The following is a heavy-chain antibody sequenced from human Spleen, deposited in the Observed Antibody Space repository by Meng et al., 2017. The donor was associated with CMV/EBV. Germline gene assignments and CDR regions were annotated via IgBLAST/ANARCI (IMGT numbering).Heavy chain of an antibody. J-gene: IGHJ5*02. CDR2: IYYSGRT. D-gene: IGHD2-2*02. V-gene: IGHV4-30-4*01. Sequence: GRLRRAGQGLVKPSQALSLTCTFSGGSVSSGKNYWIWIRQPPGKGLEWIGYIYYSGRTYYNPSLESRVTMSVDTSKNQFSLNLNSVTAADTAVYYCARVNGDCFSTICYKGWFDPWGQGTLVTVSS. CDR1: GGSVSSGKNY. CDR3: ARVNGDCFSTICYKGWFDP.